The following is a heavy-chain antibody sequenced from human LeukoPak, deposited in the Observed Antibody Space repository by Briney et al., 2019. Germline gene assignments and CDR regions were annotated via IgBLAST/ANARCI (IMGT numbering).Heavy chain of an antibody. V-gene: IGHV3-21*01. D-gene: IGHD6-19*01. Sequence: GGSLRLSCEASGFSMSVYRMNWVRQAPGKGLEWVSSISSSSGFIYYADSVKGRFTVSRDNAKNSLYLQMTSLRAEDTAVYYCARETVAGRRWGNEMLDYWGQGTLVTVSS. CDR2: ISSSSGFI. J-gene: IGHJ4*02. CDR3: ARETVAGRRWGNEMLDY. CDR1: GFSMSVYR.